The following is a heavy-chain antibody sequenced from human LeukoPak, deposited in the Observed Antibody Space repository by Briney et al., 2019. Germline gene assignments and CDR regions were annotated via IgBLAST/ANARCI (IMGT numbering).Heavy chain of an antibody. D-gene: IGHD5-18*01. CDR2: IYNSGST. CDR3: ARGPGLEGYSDGYWFGVYYYYYYMDV. J-gene: IGHJ6*03. V-gene: IGHV4-38-2*02. Sequence: SETLSLTCTVSGYSISSGYYWGWIRQAPGKGLEWIGSIYNSGSTYYNPSLKSRVTTSVDMSKNQFSLKLSSVTAADTAVYYCARGPGLEGYSDGYWFGVYYYYYYMDVWGKGTTVTVSS. CDR1: GYSISSGYY.